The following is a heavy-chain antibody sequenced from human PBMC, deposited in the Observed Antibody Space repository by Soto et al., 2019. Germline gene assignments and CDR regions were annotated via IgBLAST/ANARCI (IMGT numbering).Heavy chain of an antibody. CDR3: ARDRTGANFDY. J-gene: IGHJ4*02. D-gene: IGHD7-27*01. V-gene: IGHV3-23*01. CDR1: GFTFSSYA. CDR2: ISDSGARA. Sequence: EVQLLESGGGLVQPGGSLRLSCAASGFTFSSYAMNWVRQAPGKGLEWVSGISEGISDSGARAWYADSVKGRFTISRDNSKNTLYLQMNSLRAEDTAVYYCARDRTGANFDYRGQGTLVTVSS.